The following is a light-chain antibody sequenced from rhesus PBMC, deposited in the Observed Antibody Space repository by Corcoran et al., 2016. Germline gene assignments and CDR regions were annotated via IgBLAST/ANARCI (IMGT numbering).Light chain of an antibody. CDR2: GAS. CDR1: QSVGSY. Sequence: ETVVTQSPATLSLSPGERATLSCRASQSVGSYLAWYPQKPGQAPRLLINGASSRATDIPDSFSGSGSWTDFTLTISSLEPEDVGVYYCQQYNDLMWTFGQGTKVEIK. V-gene: IGKV3-24*04. J-gene: IGKJ1*01. CDR3: QQYNDLMWT.